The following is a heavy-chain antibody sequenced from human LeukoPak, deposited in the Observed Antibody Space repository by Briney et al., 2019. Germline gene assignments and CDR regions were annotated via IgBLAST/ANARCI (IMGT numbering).Heavy chain of an antibody. CDR1: GGSISSYY. CDR3: ARDGVSALNLYSDL. CDR2: IYYSGGT. Sequence: SETLSLTCTVSGGSISSYYWSWIRQPPGKGLEWIGSIYYSGGTDYNPSLKSRVIISVDTSKNQFSLSLISVTAADTAVYYCARDGVSALNLYSDLWGRGTLVTVSS. D-gene: IGHD3-3*01. V-gene: IGHV4-59*01. J-gene: IGHJ2*01.